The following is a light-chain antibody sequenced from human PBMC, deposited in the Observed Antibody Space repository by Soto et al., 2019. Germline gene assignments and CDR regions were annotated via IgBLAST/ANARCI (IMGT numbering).Light chain of an antibody. CDR2: DVS. Sequence: QSALTQPRSVSGSPGQSVTISCTGTSSDVGGYNYVSWYQQHPGKAPKLMIYDVSTRPSGVPDRFSGSKSGNTASLTISGLQAEDEADYYCCSYAGSPWVFGGGTKLTVL. CDR3: CSYAGSPWV. CDR1: SSDVGGYNY. J-gene: IGLJ3*02. V-gene: IGLV2-11*01.